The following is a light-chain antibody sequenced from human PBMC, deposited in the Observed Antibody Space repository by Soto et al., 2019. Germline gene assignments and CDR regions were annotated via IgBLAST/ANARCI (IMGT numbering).Light chain of an antibody. CDR2: DNN. CDR3: QSSANSRSGHVV. Sequence: QSVLTQPPSVSGAPGQRVTISCTGSSSNIGALYDVNWYQQLPGTAPKLLIYDNNNRPSGVPDRFSGSKSGTAASLAITGLQAEDEAEYYCQSSANSRSGHVVFGGGTKVTVL. J-gene: IGLJ2*01. CDR1: SSNIGALYD. V-gene: IGLV1-40*01.